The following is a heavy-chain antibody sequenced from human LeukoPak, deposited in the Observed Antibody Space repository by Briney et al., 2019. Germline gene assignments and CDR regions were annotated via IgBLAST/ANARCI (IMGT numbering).Heavy chain of an antibody. J-gene: IGHJ6*02. CDR1: GGTSSSYA. Sequence: ASVKVSCKSSGGTSSSYAISWVRQAPGQGLECMGGIIPMFGSANYAQPFQGRVTITADESTSTAYMELTSLRSEDTAVYYCASHIRGFRYSGMDVWGQGTTVIVSS. V-gene: IGHV1-69*13. CDR3: ASHIRGFRYSGMDV. D-gene: IGHD3-10*01. CDR2: IIPMFGSA.